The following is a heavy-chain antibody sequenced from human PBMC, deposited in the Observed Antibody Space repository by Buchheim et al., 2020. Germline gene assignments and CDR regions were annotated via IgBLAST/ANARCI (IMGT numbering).Heavy chain of an antibody. V-gene: IGHV7-4-1*02. CDR3: AIVQHSCSWYYYYLYHMDV. CDR1: GYTFTSYA. J-gene: IGHJ6*03. CDR2: INTNTGNP. Sequence: QVQLVQSGSELKKPGASVKVSCTASGYTFTSYAMNWVRQAPGQGLEWMGWINTNTGNPTYAQALTGRFVFSLDTSVSTPYLQKSRRKGEDSAVYYCAIVQHSCSWYYYYLYHMDVWGKGTT. D-gene: IGHD6-13*01.